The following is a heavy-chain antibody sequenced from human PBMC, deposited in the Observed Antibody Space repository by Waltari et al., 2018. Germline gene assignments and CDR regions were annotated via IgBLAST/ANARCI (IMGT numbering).Heavy chain of an antibody. J-gene: IGHJ5*02. V-gene: IGHV3-23*01. Sequence: EVQLLESGGGLVQPGGSLRLSCAASGFAFSSYAMRWIRQAPGKGLEWVSSISASGGSTYYADSVKGRFTISRDNSKNTLYLQMNSLRAEDTAVYYCAKASTVTTSNWFDPWGQGTLVTVSS. D-gene: IGHD4-17*01. CDR3: AKASTVTTSNWFDP. CDR1: GFAFSSYA. CDR2: ISASGGST.